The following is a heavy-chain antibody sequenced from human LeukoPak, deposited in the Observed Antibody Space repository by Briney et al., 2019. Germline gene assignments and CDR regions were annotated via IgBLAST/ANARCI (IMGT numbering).Heavy chain of an antibody. CDR3: AKSYAPYYYDSSGYYSHFDY. V-gene: IGHV3-23*01. J-gene: IGHJ4*02. CDR1: GFTFSSYA. D-gene: IGHD3-22*01. Sequence: GSLRLSCAASGFTFSSYAMSWVRRAPGKGLEWVSAISGSGGSTYYADSVKGRFTISRDNSKNTLYLQMNSLRAEDTAVYYCAKSYAPYYYDSSGYYSHFDYWGQGTLVTVSS. CDR2: ISGSGGST.